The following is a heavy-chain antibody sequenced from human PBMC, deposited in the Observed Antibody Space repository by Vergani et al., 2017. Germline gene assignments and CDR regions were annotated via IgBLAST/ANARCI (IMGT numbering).Heavy chain of an antibody. CDR1: GGSISSGSYY. J-gene: IGHJ6*02. CDR2: IYTSGST. D-gene: IGHD3-16*01. V-gene: IGHV4-61*02. CDR3: ARRGAFKDPSYYYGMDV. Sequence: QVQLQESGPGLVKPSQTLSLTCTVSGGSISSGSYYWGWIRQPAGKGLEWIGRIYTSGSTNYNPSLKSRVTISVDTSKNQFSLKLSSVTAADTAVYYCARRGAFKDPSYYYGMDVWGQXP.